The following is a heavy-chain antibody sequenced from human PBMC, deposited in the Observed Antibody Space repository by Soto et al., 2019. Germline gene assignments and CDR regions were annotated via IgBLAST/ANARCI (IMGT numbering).Heavy chain of an antibody. CDR3: ARPNMWYGKILQ. Sequence: QVQLQESGPGLVKPSETLSLTCTVAGASMSGNYWTWVGQPPGKGLEWFGNMFDSGTTNYNPSLRSRVTMSLDTSVNQFSLRLSSVTAAHTAVYYCARPNMWYGKILQWGRGTLVTVSS. J-gene: IGHJ1*01. D-gene: IGHD2-15*01. CDR1: GASMSGNY. V-gene: IGHV4-59*01. CDR2: MFDSGTT.